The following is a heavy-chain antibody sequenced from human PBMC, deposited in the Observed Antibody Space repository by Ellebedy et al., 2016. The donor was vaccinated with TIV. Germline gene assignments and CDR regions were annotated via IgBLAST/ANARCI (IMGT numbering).Heavy chain of an antibody. Sequence: MPGGSLRLSCAASGASISSDKWWTLVRQPPGTGLEWIGETHPTKSSNYNPSLKSRVTMSVDKSKNQFSLNLNSVTAADTAVYYCARGGNWQFDYWGQGTLVTVSS. CDR1: GASISSDKW. CDR3: ARGGNWQFDY. V-gene: IGHV4-4*02. CDR2: THPTKSS. D-gene: IGHD1-1*01. J-gene: IGHJ4*02.